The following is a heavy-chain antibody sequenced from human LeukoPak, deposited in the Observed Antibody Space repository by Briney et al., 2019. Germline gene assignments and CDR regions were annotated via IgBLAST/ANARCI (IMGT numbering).Heavy chain of an antibody. D-gene: IGHD3-3*01. CDR2: ISGGSTYT. J-gene: IGHJ6*02. CDR1: GFTFKDYY. Sequence: GGSLRLSCAGSGFTFKDYYLNWIRQTPGKGLEWVSYISGGSTYTNYANTVKGRFTISRDNARNSLFLQMNSLTAEDTAIYYCARSLISAVIGMDVWGQGTAVTVSS. CDR3: ARSLISAVIGMDV. V-gene: IGHV3-11*06.